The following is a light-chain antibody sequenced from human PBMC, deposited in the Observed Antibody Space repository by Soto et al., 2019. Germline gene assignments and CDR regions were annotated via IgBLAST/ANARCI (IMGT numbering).Light chain of an antibody. CDR2: EGS. Sequence: QSALTQPASVSGSPVQSITISCTGTSSDVGSYNLVSWYQQHPGKAPKLMIYEGSKRPSGVSNRFSGSKSGNTASLTISGLQAEDEADSYCCSYAGSSTSVVFGGGTKLTVL. J-gene: IGLJ2*01. V-gene: IGLV2-23*01. CDR3: CSYAGSSTSVV. CDR1: SSDVGSYNL.